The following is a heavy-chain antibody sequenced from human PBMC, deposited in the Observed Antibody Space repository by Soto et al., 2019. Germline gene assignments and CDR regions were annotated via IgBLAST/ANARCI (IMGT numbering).Heavy chain of an antibody. Sequence: SETLSLTCAVYGYSIRSRDRWGWIRQPPGKGLEWIGYITHGGSTNYNPSLKRRVTMSVDPSKNQVSLNLTSVTAVDTAVYYCARMAVTTFYYYAMDVWGQGTTVTVSS. V-gene: IGHV4-28*01. J-gene: IGHJ6*02. CDR2: ITHGGST. CDR3: ARMAVTTFYYYAMDV. CDR1: GYSIRSRDR. D-gene: IGHD6-19*01.